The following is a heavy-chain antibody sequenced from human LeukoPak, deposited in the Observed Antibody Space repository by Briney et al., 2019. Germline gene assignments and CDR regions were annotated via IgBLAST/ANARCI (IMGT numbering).Heavy chain of an antibody. CDR2: IYWDDDK. J-gene: IGHJ5*02. Sequence: KKSGPTLVNPTQTLTLTCTFSGFSLSTRGGGVGWIRQPPGKALEWLSLIYWDDDKRYSPSLKSRLTITKDTSKNQVVLTMTNMDPVDTATYYCAHKLEYCSGGSCFNWFDPWGQGTLVTVSS. V-gene: IGHV2-5*02. CDR3: AHKLEYCSGGSCFNWFDP. D-gene: IGHD2-15*01. CDR1: GFSLSTRGGG.